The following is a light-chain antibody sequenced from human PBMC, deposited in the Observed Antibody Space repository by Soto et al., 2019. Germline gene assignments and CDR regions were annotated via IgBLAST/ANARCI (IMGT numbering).Light chain of an antibody. J-gene: IGKJ1*01. V-gene: IGKV3-11*01. CDR1: QYISTR. CDR3: HQRQSWPRT. Sequence: EIVLTQAPATLSSFPGEIATLSGMDSQYISTRLAWYHHRPGHTPRLLIYQTPLSAARIPARFSASGTGTDFTLTICDVQPEDFAVYDCHQRQSWPRTFGQGTKV. CDR2: QTP.